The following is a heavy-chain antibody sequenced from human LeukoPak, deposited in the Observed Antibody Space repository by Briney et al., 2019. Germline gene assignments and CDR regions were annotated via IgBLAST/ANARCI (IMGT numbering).Heavy chain of an antibody. CDR3: VRDGNDGLNDWEY. J-gene: IGHJ1*01. CDR2: TNKDGSEK. Sequence: GGSLRLSCEASGFIFTDYWMTWARQAPGKGLEWVANTNKDGSEKWYVDSVKDRFTISRDNAKNSLYLQMNSLKAGDTALYYCVRDGNDGLNDWEYWGQGALVTVSS. V-gene: IGHV3-7*03. CDR1: GFIFTDYW. D-gene: IGHD1-1*01.